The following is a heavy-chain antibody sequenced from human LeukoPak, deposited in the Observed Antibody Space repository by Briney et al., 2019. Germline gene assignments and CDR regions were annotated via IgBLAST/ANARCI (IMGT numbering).Heavy chain of an antibody. V-gene: IGHV4-30-4*01. J-gene: IGHJ4*02. Sequence: SETLSLTCTVSGGSISSGDYYWSWIRQPPGKGLEWIGYIYYSGSTYYNPSLKSRVTISVDTSKNQLSLKLSSVTAADTAAYYCARGVGSRLRFLEWLLYPPDYWGQGTLVTVSS. CDR1: GGSISSGDYY. D-gene: IGHD3-3*01. CDR2: IYYSGST. CDR3: ARGVGSRLRFLEWLLYPPDY.